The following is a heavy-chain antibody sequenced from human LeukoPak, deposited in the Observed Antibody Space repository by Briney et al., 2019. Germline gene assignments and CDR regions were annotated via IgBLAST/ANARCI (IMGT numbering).Heavy chain of an antibody. Sequence: SGTLSLTCTVSGGSISSSSHYWGWIRQPPGKGLEWIGSIYYSGSTYYNPSLKSRVTISVDTSKNQFSLKLSSVTAADTAVYYCARLEFYGGNIDYWGQGTLVTVPS. CDR1: GGSISSSSHY. D-gene: IGHD4-23*01. CDR3: ARLEFYGGNIDY. CDR2: IYYSGST. V-gene: IGHV4-39*01. J-gene: IGHJ4*02.